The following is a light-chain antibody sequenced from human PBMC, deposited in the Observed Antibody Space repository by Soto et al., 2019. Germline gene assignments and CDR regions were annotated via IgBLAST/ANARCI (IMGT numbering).Light chain of an antibody. CDR2: SNS. J-gene: IGLJ2*01. Sequence: QLVLTQPPSASGTPGQRVTISCSGSSSNIGSNSVHWYQQLPGTAPKLLIYSNSQRPSGVPERISGSKSGTSASLAISGLRSEEEADYYCAAWDDSLSGVVFGGGTKLTVL. V-gene: IGLV1-47*01. CDR3: AAWDDSLSGVV. CDR1: SSNIGSNS.